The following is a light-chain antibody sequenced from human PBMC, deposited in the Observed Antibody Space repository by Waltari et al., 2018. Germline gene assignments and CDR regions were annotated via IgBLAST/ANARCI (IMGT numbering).Light chain of an antibody. J-gene: IGLJ1*01. CDR1: SLSSKF. V-gene: IGLV3-1*01. Sequence: SYDLTQPPSLSVSPGQTATIPCSGDSLSSKFVSWYLQRPGQAPLAVIYKDDRRPSGIPERFSGSNSGDTATLTITETQTTDEADYYCQAWHINTGVFGPGTKVTVL. CDR3: QAWHINTGV. CDR2: KDD.